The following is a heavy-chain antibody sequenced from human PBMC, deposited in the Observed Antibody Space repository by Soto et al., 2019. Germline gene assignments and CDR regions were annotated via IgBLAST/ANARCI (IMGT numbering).Heavy chain of an antibody. CDR3: ATPVVRFLEWTTDY. CDR1: GFTFSSYS. Sequence: GGSLRLSCAASGFTFSSYSMNWVRQAPGKGLEWISYITNSGNTIYYADSVKGRFTISRDNAENSLYLHMNSLTDDDTAVYYCATPVVRFLEWTTDYWGQGTLVTVSS. J-gene: IGHJ4*02. D-gene: IGHD3-3*01. V-gene: IGHV3-48*02. CDR2: ITNSGNTI.